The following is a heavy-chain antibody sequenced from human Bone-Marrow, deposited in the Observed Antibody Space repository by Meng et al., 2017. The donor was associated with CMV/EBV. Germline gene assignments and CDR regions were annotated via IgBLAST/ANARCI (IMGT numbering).Heavy chain of an antibody. D-gene: IGHD2-2*01. CDR1: GGSISSSSYY. CDR3: AREGYCSSTTYYKDYCYGMDV. J-gene: IGHJ6*02. CDR2: IYYSGST. Sequence: GSLRLSCTVSGGSISSSSYYWGWIRQPPGKGLEWIGSIYYSGSTYYNPSLQRRSTISVDTSKNQFSLKLSSVTTADTAVYYCAREGYCSSTTYYKDYCYGMDVWGQRTTVSVSS. V-gene: IGHV4-39*07.